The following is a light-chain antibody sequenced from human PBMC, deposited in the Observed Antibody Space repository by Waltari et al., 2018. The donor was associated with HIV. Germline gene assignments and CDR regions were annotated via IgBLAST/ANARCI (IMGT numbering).Light chain of an antibody. Sequence: IVLTQSPATLSLTPGDSATLSCRASQSVSSYLAWYQQKPGQAPRLLIYDASNRATGIPARFSGSGSGTDFTLTISSLEPEDFAVYYCQQRSNWPPRLTFGGGTKVEIK. CDR3: QQRSNWPPRLT. J-gene: IGKJ4*01. CDR1: QSVSSY. CDR2: DAS. V-gene: IGKV3-11*01.